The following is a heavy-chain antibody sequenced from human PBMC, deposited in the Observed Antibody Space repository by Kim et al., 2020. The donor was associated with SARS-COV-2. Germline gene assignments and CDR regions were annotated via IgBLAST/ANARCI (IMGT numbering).Heavy chain of an antibody. CDR1: GFTVSSNY. V-gene: IGHV3-66*01. CDR3: NTVVTLVGDAFDI. Sequence: GGSLRLSCAASGFTVSSNYMSWVRQAPGKGLEWVSVIYSGGSTYYADSVKGRFTISRDNSKNTLYLQMNSLRAEDTAVYYCNTVVTLVGDAFDIWGQGTMVTVSS. J-gene: IGHJ3*02. CDR2: IYSGGST. D-gene: IGHD2-15*01.